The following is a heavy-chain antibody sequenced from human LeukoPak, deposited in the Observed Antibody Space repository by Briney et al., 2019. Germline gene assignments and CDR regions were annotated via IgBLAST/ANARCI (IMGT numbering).Heavy chain of an antibody. V-gene: IGHV4-34*01. CDR3: ARDGLRHYYYYYGMDV. Sequence: SETLSLTCAVYGGSFSGYYWSWIRQPPGKGLEWIGEINHSGSTNYNPSLKSRVTISVGTSKNQFSLKLSSVTAADTAVYYCARDGLRHYYYYYGMDVWGQGTTVTVSS. D-gene: IGHD5-12*01. CDR2: INHSGST. J-gene: IGHJ6*02. CDR1: GGSFSGYY.